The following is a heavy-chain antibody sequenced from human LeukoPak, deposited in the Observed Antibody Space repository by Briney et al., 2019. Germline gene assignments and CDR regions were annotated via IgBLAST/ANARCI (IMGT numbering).Heavy chain of an antibody. J-gene: IGHJ4*02. CDR3: AGDFGIAEVY. D-gene: IGHD6-13*01. V-gene: IGHV3-7*01. CDR2: IKQDGSEK. Sequence: GGSLRLSCAASGFTFSTHWMIWVRQAPGKGLEWVANIKQDGSEKYYADSVKGRFTISRDNAKNTLYLQMNSLRAEDTAVYYCAGDFGIAEVYWGQGTLVTVSS. CDR1: GFTFSTHW.